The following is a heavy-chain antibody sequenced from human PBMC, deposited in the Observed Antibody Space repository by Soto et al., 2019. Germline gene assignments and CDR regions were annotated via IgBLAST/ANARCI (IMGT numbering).Heavy chain of an antibody. Sequence: APLNRSWKAAGYSITVYLMHWVRKKPGQGLEWMGWINPKSGGTNYAQKFQGRVTMTRDTSISTAYMELSRLRSDDTAVYYCARARGSCSSNGCCNFGHRGQRTLGTLPS. CDR2: INPKSGGT. CDR1: GYSITVYL. V-gene: IGHV1-2*02. D-gene: IGHD2-2*01. CDR3: ARARGSCSSNGCCNFGH. J-gene: IGHJ4*01.